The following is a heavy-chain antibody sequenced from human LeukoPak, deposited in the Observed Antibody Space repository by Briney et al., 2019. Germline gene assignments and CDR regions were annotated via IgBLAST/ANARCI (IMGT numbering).Heavy chain of an antibody. CDR2: IHYSGNT. J-gene: IGHJ4*01. CDR3: ARGGWSKDF. CDR1: GGSMNNMY. V-gene: IGHV4-59*01. Sequence: SETLSLTCAVSGGSMNNMYWSWVRQPPGKGLEWIGYIHYSGNTNYSPSFKSRVILSVDTSKNQFSLKLSSVTAADTAVYYCARGGWSKDFGGHGTLVTVPS. D-gene: IGHD6-19*01.